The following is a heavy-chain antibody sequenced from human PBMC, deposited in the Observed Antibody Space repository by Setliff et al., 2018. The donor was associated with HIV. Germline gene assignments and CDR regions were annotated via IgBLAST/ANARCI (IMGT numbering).Heavy chain of an antibody. J-gene: IGHJ3*02. CDR1: GGSISSYY. CDR3: ARNPCSGGSCPDAFDI. Sequence: PSETLSLTCTVSGGSISSYYWSWIRQPPGKGLEWIGYIYYSGSTNYNPSLKSRVTISVDTSKNQFSLKLSSVTAADTAVCYCARNPCSGGSCPDAFDIWGQGTMVTVS. V-gene: IGHV4-59*01. D-gene: IGHD2-15*01. CDR2: IYYSGST.